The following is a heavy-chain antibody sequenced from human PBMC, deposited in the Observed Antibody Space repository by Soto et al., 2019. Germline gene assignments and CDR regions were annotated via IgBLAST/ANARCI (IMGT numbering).Heavy chain of an antibody. V-gene: IGHV1-69*13. D-gene: IGHD6-19*01. CDR1: GGTVRSYA. J-gene: IGHJ4*02. CDR2: IIPIFGTA. Sequence: VKVCCRASGGTVRSYAISGGRQAPEKGLEWMGGIIPIFGTAKYAQKFQGRVTITADESTSTAYMELSSLRSEDTDVSYCARSPQLTEALAGFFDNWGQRPLVTVSS. CDR3: ARSPQLTEALAGFFDN.